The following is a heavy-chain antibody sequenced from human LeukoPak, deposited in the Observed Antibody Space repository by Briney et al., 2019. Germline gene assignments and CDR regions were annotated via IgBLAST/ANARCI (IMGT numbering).Heavy chain of an antibody. J-gene: IGHJ4*02. D-gene: IGHD4-11*01. CDR1: GVSFSTYY. V-gene: IGHV4-34*01. CDR2: VNHSRYT. Sequence: SGTLSLTCDFSGVSFSTYYWSWIRQSPEKGLEWIGEVNHSRYTNYNPSLKGRVTISIDTSKNQFSLKLSSVTATDTAIYYCARQLYSSDYWGQGTLVTVSS. CDR3: ARQLYSSDY.